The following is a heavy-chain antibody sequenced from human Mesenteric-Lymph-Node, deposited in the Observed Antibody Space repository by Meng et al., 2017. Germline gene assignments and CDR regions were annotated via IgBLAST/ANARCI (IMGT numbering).Heavy chain of an antibody. CDR3: ARVGLGSSPDY. V-gene: IGHV1-69*01. D-gene: IGHD6-13*01. CDR2: TIAMFGTT. Sequence: QVQLGQSGAEVKKPGSAGKVSGKASGGTISSYAISWVRQAPGQGLEWMGGTIAMFGTTNNAQKFQGRVTFTADESTTTAYMELSSLRSEDTAVYYCARVGLGSSPDYWGQGTLVTVSS. J-gene: IGHJ4*02. CDR1: GGTISSYA.